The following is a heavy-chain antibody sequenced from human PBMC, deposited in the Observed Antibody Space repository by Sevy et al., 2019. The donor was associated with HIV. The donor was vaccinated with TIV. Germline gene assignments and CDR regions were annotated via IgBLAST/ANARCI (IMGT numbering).Heavy chain of an antibody. CDR2: IYSSGTT. D-gene: IGHD6-13*01. CDR1: GFDVSNNY. CDR3: ARDYSRRPGWFDP. J-gene: IGHJ5*02. V-gene: IGHV3-53*01. Sequence: GGSLRLSCAGSGFDVSNNYMSWVRQAPGKGLEWVSIIYSSGTTYHADSVKGRFTISRDKSKNTVYLQMSSLRADDTAFYHCARDYSRRPGWFDPWGQGTLVTVSS.